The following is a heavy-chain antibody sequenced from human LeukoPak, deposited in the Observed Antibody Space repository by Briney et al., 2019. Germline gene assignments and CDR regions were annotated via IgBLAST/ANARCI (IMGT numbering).Heavy chain of an antibody. D-gene: IGHD3-10*01. CDR1: GFTFSSYA. J-gene: IGHJ4*02. Sequence: HPGGSLRLSCAASGFTFSSYAMSWVRQAPGKGLEWVSAISGSGGSTYYADSVKGRFTISRDNSKNTLYLQMNSLRAEDTAVYYCAKDGEMVDCFDYWGQGTLVTVSS. CDR2: ISGSGGST. V-gene: IGHV3-23*01. CDR3: AKDGEMVDCFDY.